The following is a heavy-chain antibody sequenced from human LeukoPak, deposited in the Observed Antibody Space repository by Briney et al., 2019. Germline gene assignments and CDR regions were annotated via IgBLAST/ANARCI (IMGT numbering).Heavy chain of an antibody. Sequence: SVKVSCKASGGTFSSYAISWVRQAPGQGLEWMGRIIPIFGTANYAQKFQGRVTITTDESTSTAYMELRSLRSDDTAVYYCARMGLALWYFDLWGRGTLVTVSS. J-gene: IGHJ2*01. CDR2: IIPIFGTA. CDR1: GGTFSSYA. CDR3: ARMGLALWYFDL. V-gene: IGHV1-69*05.